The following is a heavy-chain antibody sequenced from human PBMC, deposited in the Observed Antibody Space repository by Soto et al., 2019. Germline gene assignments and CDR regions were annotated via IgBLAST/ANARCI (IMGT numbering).Heavy chain of an antibody. V-gene: IGHV4-39*01. J-gene: IGHJ4*02. Sequence: QLQLQESGPGLVKPSETLSLTCAVSGASISRTGFHWGWIRQPPGQGLEWIGSIYEGETTFYNSSLKSRVTISADTYKNHFSLKLSSVTAADTAVYYCARRGSGPTFDYWGQGTLVTVSS. D-gene: IGHD3-10*01. CDR1: GASISRTGFH. CDR3: ARRGSGPTFDY. CDR2: IYEGETT.